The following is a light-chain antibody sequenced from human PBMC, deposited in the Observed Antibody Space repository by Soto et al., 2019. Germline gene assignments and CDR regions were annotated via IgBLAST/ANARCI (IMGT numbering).Light chain of an antibody. J-gene: IGKJ4*01. CDR3: QQYNNWPSLT. CDR1: QSVSSN. V-gene: IGKV3-15*01. Sequence: EIVITQSPATLSVSPGERATLSCRASQSVSSNLAWYQQKPGQAPRLLIYGASTRATGIPARFSGSGSGTEFTLTISSLXSEDFAVYYCQQYNNWPSLTFGGGTKVDIK. CDR2: GAS.